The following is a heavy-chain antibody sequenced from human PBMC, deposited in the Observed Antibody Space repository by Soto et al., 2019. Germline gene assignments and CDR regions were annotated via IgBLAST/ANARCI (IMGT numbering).Heavy chain of an antibody. J-gene: IGHJ5*02. CDR3: ARDSVLAYYSRHRNPYWFDP. CDR2: IYYSGNT. CDR1: GGSVGSGSYY. V-gene: IGHV4-61*03. Sequence: SETLALTCAVSGGSVGSGSYYWSWIRQPLGKGLEWIGYIYYSGNTDYNPSLRGRAAISVNKAKNHFSLQLTSVTAADTAIYYCARDSVLAYYSRHRNPYWFDPWGQGTLVTVSS. D-gene: IGHD3-10*01.